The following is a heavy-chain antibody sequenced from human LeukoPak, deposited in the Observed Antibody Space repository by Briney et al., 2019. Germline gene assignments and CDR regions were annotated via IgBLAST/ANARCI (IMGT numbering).Heavy chain of an antibody. CDR3: ARDHNYAFDN. V-gene: IGHV3-48*01. CDR2: IGIDSGNT. J-gene: IGHJ4*02. Sequence: GGSLRPSCTASGFPFIEYSMNWVRQAPGKGLEWISYIGIDSGNTKYADSVRGRFTISADKAKNSLYLQMNSLRVEDTAVYYCARDHNYAFDNWGQGTLVSVAS. D-gene: IGHD1-1*01. CDR1: GFPFIEYS.